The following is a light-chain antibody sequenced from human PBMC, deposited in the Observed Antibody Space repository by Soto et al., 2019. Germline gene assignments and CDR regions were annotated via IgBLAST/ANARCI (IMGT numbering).Light chain of an antibody. CDR3: QQHQTYST. CDR1: QSVSSSY. CDR2: GAS. J-gene: IGKJ1*01. V-gene: IGKV3-20*01. Sequence: EIVLTQPSGTLSLSPGGIATLSCRASQSVSSSYLAWYQQKPGQAPRLLIYGASSRATGIPSGFSGSGSGTEFPLTISSLHPDDFATYYRQQHQTYSTFGQGNKVDIK.